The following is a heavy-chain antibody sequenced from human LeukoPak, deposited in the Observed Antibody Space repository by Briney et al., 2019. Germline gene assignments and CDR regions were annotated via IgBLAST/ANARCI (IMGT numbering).Heavy chain of an antibody. Sequence: SETLSLTCTVSGGSISSGSYYWSWIRQPAGKGLEWIGRIYTSGSTNYNPSRQSRLTITVYTTKNQLSLKLSSVYSADTAVYYCAREFSVPRLRYFDYWGQGTLVTVSS. J-gene: IGHJ4*02. CDR1: GGSISSGSYY. CDR2: IYTSGST. CDR3: AREFSVPRLRYFDY. V-gene: IGHV4-61*02. D-gene: IGHD6-6*01.